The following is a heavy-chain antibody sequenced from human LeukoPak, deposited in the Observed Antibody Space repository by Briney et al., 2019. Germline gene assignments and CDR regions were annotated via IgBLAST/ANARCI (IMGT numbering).Heavy chain of an antibody. Sequence: GGSLRLSCAAPGFTFTDYYMSWIRQAPGKGLEWVSSISRGGNSIYYADSVRGRFTISRDNAQNSLYLQINSLRAEDTALYYCARDQYLDCRGQGTLVTVSS. CDR2: ISRGGNSI. CDR1: GFTFTDYY. V-gene: IGHV3-11*01. J-gene: IGHJ4*02. CDR3: ARDQYLDC.